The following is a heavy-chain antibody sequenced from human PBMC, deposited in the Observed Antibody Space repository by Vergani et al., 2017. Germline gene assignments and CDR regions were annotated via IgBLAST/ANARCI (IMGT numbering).Heavy chain of an antibody. D-gene: IGHD1-26*01. J-gene: IGHJ4*02. Sequence: QVQLVESGGGVVQPGGSLRLSCAASGFIFSRYGMHWVRQAPGKGLEWVAFIQYDDGTNKYYADSVKGRFTISRDNSKNTLYLQMISLRAGDTAVYYCAKDGSYPDYWGQGTLVTVSS. CDR3: AKDGSYPDY. V-gene: IGHV3-30*02. CDR2: IQYDDGTNK. CDR1: GFIFSRYG.